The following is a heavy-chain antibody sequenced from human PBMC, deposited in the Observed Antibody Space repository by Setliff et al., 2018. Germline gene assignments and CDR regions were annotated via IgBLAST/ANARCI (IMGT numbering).Heavy chain of an antibody. J-gene: IGHJ4*02. CDR1: GFVFDDYA. V-gene: IGHV3-43D*04. Sequence: GESLKISCAASGFVFDDYAMHWVRQRPGKGLEWVGLIAYDGLGTVYTASVKGRFIISRDNTKNSLFLQMNALRNDDTALYYCVRFRGGYFEHWGQGALVTVSS. CDR3: VRFRGGYFEH. D-gene: IGHD2-15*01. CDR2: IAYDGLGT.